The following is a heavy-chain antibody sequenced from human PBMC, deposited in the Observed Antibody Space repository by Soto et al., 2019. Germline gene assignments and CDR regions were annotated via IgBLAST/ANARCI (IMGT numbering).Heavy chain of an antibody. V-gene: IGHV1-18*01. CDR1: GYTFTSYH. J-gene: IGHJ4*02. CDR3: ARDTPPTDY. CDR2: ISAYNTNT. Sequence: QVQLVQSGAEVKKPGASVKVSCKTSGYTFTSYHISWVRQAPGQGLEWMGWISAYNTNTNYAQKFQGRVTMTTATLTSTAYTELRSLRSDDTAVYYCARDTPPTDYWGQGTLVTVSS.